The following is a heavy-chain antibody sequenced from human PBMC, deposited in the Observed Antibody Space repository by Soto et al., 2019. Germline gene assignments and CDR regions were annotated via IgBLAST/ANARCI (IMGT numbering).Heavy chain of an antibody. CDR3: AKDRGGRGPFDP. D-gene: IGHD1-26*01. CDR1: NVSINSSY. CDR2: VYYTGTT. Sequence: SETLSLTCSVSNVSINSSYWAWIRQPPGKGLEWIGWVYYTGTTKYNPSLKSRVTISIDTSKNEFSLELRSVTTADTAVYFCAKDRGGRGPFDPWGQGTLVTVSS. J-gene: IGHJ5*01. V-gene: IGHV4-59*01.